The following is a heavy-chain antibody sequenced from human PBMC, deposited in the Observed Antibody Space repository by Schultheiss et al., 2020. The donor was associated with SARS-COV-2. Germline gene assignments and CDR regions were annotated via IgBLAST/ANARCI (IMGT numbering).Heavy chain of an antibody. CDR1: GFSLSTSGMC. CDR2: IFSNDEK. V-gene: IGHV2-70*12. D-gene: IGHD2-2*01. J-gene: IGHJ5*02. Sequence: SGPTLVKPTQTLTLTCTFSGFSLSTSGMCVSWIRQPPGKALEWLAHIFSNDEKSYSTSLKSRLTITKDTSKNQVVLTMTNMDPVDTATYYCAHSTQYCSSTSCYPNWFDPWGQGTLVTVSS. CDR3: AHSTQYCSSTSCYPNWFDP.